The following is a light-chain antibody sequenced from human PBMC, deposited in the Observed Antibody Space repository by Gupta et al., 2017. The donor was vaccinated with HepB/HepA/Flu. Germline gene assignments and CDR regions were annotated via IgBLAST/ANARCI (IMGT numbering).Light chain of an antibody. CDR1: QGISSW. V-gene: IGKV1-5*03. Sequence: DIQMTQSRSSLSASVGDRVTITCRASQGISSWLDWYQQKPGKAPKLLIYKASSLESGVPSRFSGSGSGTEFTLTISSLQPDDFATYYCQQYNSYLLAFGGGTKVEIK. J-gene: IGKJ4*01. CDR2: KAS. CDR3: QQYNSYLLA.